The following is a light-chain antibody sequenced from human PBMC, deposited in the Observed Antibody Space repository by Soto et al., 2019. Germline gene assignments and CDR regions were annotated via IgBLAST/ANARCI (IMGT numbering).Light chain of an antibody. Sequence: DIVMTQSPESQAGSLGERATIKCKSSQSGFYRSNNKNYLAWYQQKPGKAPKLLIYAASSLQSGVPSRFSGSGSGTDFTLTISSLQPEDFATYYWQQSYSTLFTFGGGTKVDIK. J-gene: IGKJ4*02. V-gene: IGKV4-1*01. CDR3: QQSYSTLFT. CDR1: QSGFYRSNNKNY. CDR2: AAS.